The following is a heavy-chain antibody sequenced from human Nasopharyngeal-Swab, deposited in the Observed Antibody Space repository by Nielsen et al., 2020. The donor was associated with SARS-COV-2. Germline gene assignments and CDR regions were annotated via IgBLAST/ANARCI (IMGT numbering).Heavy chain of an antibody. V-gene: IGHV3-30*02. D-gene: IGHD3-16*01. CDR2: IRYDGFNQ. CDR3: AKDHKMDSGGGVGYMDV. Sequence: VRQAPGKGLKWVAFIRYDGFNQHYADSVKGRFTISRDSFKNTLYLQLNSLRAEDTAVYYCAKDHKMDSGGGVGYMDVWGKGTTVTVSS. J-gene: IGHJ6*03.